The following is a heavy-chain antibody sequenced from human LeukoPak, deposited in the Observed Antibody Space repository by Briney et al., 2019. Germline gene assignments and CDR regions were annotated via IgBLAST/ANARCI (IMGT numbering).Heavy chain of an antibody. CDR3: AGLKEQHPDY. CDR2: IYPGDSDT. CDR1: GYSFTRYW. J-gene: IGHJ4*02. D-gene: IGHD6-13*01. Sequence: HGESLKISFKGSGYSFTRYWIGWVRQMPGKGLEWMGIIYPGDSDTRYSPSFQGQVTISADKSISTAYLQWSSLKVSDTAMYYCAGLKEQHPDYWGQGTLVTVSS. V-gene: IGHV5-51*01.